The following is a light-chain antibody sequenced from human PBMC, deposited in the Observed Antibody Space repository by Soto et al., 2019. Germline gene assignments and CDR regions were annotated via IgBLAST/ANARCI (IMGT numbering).Light chain of an antibody. Sequence: DIVMTQSPDSLAVSLGERAPINCKSSQSVLYTSYNKNLLAWYQQKPGQPPKLLIYWASTRESGVPDRFSGSEYGKDFTLTISSLQAEDVAVYYCQQYSDSPPLFNFGPGTKVNI. V-gene: IGKV4-1*01. CDR3: QQYSDSPPLFN. J-gene: IGKJ3*01. CDR1: QSVLYTSYNKNL. CDR2: WAS.